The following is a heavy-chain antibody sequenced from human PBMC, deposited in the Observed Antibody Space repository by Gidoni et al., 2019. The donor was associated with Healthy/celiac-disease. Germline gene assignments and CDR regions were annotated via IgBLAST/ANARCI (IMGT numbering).Heavy chain of an antibody. V-gene: IGHV1-69*01. D-gene: IGHD2-21*02. J-gene: IGHJ4*02. CDR2: VLPLFGTG. Sequence: QVQLVQSGAEVKKPGSSVKVSCKASGGTFSSYAISWVRQAPGKGLEWMGGVLPLFGTGNYAQKVQGRGTITADESTGKAYMELGSLRFEETAVYYCARLGGVVTAISDYWGQGTLVTVSS. CDR3: ARLGGVVTAISDY. CDR1: GGTFSSYA.